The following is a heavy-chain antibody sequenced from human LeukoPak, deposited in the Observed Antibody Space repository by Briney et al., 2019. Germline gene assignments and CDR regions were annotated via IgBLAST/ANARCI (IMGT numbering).Heavy chain of an antibody. J-gene: IGHJ3*02. CDR1: GYTFTGYY. D-gene: IGHD3-22*01. V-gene: IGHV1-2*02. CDR2: INPNSGGT. CDR3: ARETSTVTYYYDSSGYWRAFDI. Sequence: ASVKVSCKASGYTFTGYYMHWVRQAPGQGLEWMGWINPNSGGTNYAQKFQGRVTMTRDTSISTAYMELSRLRSDDTAVYYCARETSTVTYYYDSSGYWRAFDIWGQGTMVTVSS.